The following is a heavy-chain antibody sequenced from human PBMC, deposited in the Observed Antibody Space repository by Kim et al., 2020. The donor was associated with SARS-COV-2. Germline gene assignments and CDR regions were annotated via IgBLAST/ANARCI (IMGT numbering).Heavy chain of an antibody. CDR3: AKRRDYGDHHDAFDI. V-gene: IGHV3-53*01. Sequence: GGSLRLSCAASGFTVSSNYMSWVRQAPGKGLEWVSVIYSGGSTYYADSVKGRFTISRDNSKNTLYLQMNSLRAEDTAVYYCAKRRDYGDHHDAFDIWGQGTMVTVSS. CDR1: GFTVSSNY. D-gene: IGHD4-17*01. CDR2: IYSGGST. J-gene: IGHJ3*02.